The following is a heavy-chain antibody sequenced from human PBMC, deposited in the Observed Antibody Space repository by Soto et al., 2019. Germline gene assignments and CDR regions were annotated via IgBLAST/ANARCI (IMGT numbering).Heavy chain of an antibody. J-gene: IGHJ4*02. CDR1: GFTFTNSA. CDR2: IVVGSRNT. Sequence: QMQLVQSGPEVKKPGTSVKVSCKASGFTFTNSAMQGVRQARGQSLEWIGWIVVGSRNTNYAPKFQEPVTLTWDMSTSTAYMELSSLRSDETAIYYCAAEYYYVSSDPKGPIDWGQGALVTVSS. V-gene: IGHV1-58*02. D-gene: IGHD3-22*01. CDR3: AAEYYYVSSDPKGPID.